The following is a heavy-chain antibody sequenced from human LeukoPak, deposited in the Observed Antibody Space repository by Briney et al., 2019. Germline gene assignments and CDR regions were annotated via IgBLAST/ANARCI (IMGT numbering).Heavy chain of an antibody. CDR3: ARAPLDYCSGGSCYMIGAFDI. D-gene: IGHD2-15*01. CDR2: ISFDAATT. J-gene: IGHJ3*02. CDR1: GFTFNKYW. V-gene: IGHV3-74*01. Sequence: GGSLRLSCAASGFTFNKYWVHWVRQAPGKGLVWVSRISFDAATTSYADSVKGRFTISRDNSKNTLYLQMNSLRAEDTAVYYCARAPLDYCSGGSCYMIGAFDIWGQGTMVTVSS.